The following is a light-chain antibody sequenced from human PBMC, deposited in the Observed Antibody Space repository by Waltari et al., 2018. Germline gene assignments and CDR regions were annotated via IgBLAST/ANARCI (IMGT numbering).Light chain of an antibody. J-gene: IGKJ4*01. V-gene: IGKV1-8*01. Sequence: AIRITQSPSSLSASTGDRVTITCRASQGISSYLAWYQQKPGKAPKLLIYAASTLQSGVPSRFSGSGSGTDFTLTIRCLQSEDFATYYCQQYYSYPPTFGGGTKVEIK. CDR2: AAS. CDR3: QQYYSYPPT. CDR1: QGISSY.